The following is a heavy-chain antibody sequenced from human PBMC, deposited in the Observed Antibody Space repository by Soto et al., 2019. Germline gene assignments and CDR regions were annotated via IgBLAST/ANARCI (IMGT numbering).Heavy chain of an antibody. CDR1: GFTFSSYW. CDR3: ARRRFGNIDYYFDY. J-gene: IGHJ4*02. D-gene: IGHD3-10*01. Sequence: EVQLVESGGGLVQPGGSLRLSCAASGFTFSSYWMSWVRQAPGKGLEWVANIKQDGSEKYYVDSVKGRFTISRDNAKNSLYLQMNSLRAEDTAVYYCARRRFGNIDYYFDYWGQGTLVTVSS. CDR2: IKQDGSEK. V-gene: IGHV3-7*01.